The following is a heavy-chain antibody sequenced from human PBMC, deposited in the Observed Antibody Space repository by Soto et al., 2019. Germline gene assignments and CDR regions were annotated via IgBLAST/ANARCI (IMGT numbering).Heavy chain of an antibody. J-gene: IGHJ5*02. CDR3: AREKSIAARRRTNWFDP. CDR1: GYTFTSYY. CDR2: INPSGGST. Sequence: ASVKVSCKASGYTFTSYYMHWVRQAPGQGLEWMGIINPSGGSTSYAQKFQGRVTMTRDTSTSTVYMELSSLRSEDTAVYYCAREKSIAARRRTNWFDPWGQGPLVTVSS. D-gene: IGHD6-6*01. V-gene: IGHV1-46*01.